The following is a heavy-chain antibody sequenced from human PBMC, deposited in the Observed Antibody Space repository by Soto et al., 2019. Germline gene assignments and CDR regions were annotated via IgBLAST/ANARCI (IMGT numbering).Heavy chain of an antibody. CDR2: IKQDGSEK. CDR3: ARAIAVAGRSWYDP. V-gene: IGHV3-7*01. Sequence: GGSLRLSCAASGFTFSSYWMSWVRQAPGKGLEWVANIKQDGSEKYYVDSVKGRFTISRDNAKNSLYLQMNSLRAEDTAVYYCARAIAVAGRSWYDPWGQGTLVTVSS. J-gene: IGHJ5*02. CDR1: GFTFSSYW. D-gene: IGHD6-19*01.